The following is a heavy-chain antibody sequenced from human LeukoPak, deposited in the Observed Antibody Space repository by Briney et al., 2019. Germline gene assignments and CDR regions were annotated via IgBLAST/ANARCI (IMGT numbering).Heavy chain of an antibody. D-gene: IGHD6-6*01. CDR3: ARDPGPSTAAWGAFDI. CDR2: ISYDGSNK. Sequence: PGGSLRLSCAASGFTFSSYGMHWVRQAPGKGLEWVAVISYDGSNKYYADSVKGRFTISRDNAKSSLYLQVNSLRAEDTAVYFCARDPGPSTAAWGAFDIWGQGTVVTVSS. CDR1: GFTFSSYG. J-gene: IGHJ3*02. V-gene: IGHV3-30*03.